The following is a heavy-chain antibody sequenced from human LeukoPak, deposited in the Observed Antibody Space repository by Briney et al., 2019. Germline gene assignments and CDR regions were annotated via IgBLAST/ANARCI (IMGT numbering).Heavy chain of an antibody. Sequence: SETLSLTCTVSGGSISSYYWSWIRQPPGKGLEWIGYIYYSGSTNYDPSLKSRVTISVDTSKNQFSLKLSPVTAADTAVYYCARDRDSSGYYDAFDIWGQGTMVTVSS. CDR1: GGSISSYY. CDR2: IYYSGST. D-gene: IGHD3-22*01. J-gene: IGHJ3*02. V-gene: IGHV4-59*01. CDR3: ARDRDSSGYYDAFDI.